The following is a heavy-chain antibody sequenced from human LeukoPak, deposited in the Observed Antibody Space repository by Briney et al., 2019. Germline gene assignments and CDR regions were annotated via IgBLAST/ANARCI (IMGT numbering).Heavy chain of an antibody. D-gene: IGHD6-6*01. J-gene: IGHJ4*02. CDR2: IYSSGST. CDR1: GGSISSYY. V-gene: IGHV4-59*08. Sequence: SETPSLTCTVSGGSISSYYWSWIRQPPGKGLEWIGYIYSSGSTKYNPSLKSRVTISVDTSKNQFSLKLSSVTAADTAVYYCARHPPYSSSSIVYFDYWGQGTLVTVPS. CDR3: ARHPPYSSSSIVYFDY.